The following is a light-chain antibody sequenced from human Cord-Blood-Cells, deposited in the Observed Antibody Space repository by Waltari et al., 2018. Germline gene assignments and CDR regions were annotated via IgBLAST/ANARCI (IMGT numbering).Light chain of an antibody. CDR1: QSVSSSY. CDR2: GAS. J-gene: IGKJ2*01. CDR3: QQYGSSPPYT. V-gene: IGKV3-20*01. Sequence: EIVLTQSPGTLSLSPGERATLSCRASQSVSSSYLAWYQQKPGQAHRLLIYGASSRATGIPDRFSGSVSGTDFTLTISRLGPEYFAVYYCQQYGSSPPYTFGQGTKLEIK.